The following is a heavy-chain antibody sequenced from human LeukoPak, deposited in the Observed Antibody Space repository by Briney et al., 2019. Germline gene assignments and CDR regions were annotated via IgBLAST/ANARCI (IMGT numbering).Heavy chain of an antibody. CDR1: GGSIRSSYYY. CDR2: IDHSGST. Sequence: SETLSLTCTVSGGSIRSSYYYWGWIRQPPGKRLEWIGEIDHSGSTQYNPSLKSRVTISLDTSKKQFSLKLTSLTAADTAFYYCARYGMAAEGIWWFDPWGQGTLVTVSS. V-gene: IGHV4-39*07. CDR3: ARYGMAAEGIWWFDP. J-gene: IGHJ5*02. D-gene: IGHD6-13*01.